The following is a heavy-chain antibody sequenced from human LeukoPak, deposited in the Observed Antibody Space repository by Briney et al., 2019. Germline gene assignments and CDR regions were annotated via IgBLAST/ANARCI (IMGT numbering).Heavy chain of an antibody. Sequence: ASVKVSFKASGYTFTRSPMNWVRQAPGQGLEWMGWINTKTGNPTYAQGFTGRFVFSLDTSVSTAYLQISSLKAEDTAVYYCATTVVPAATTSLIWGQGTMVTVSS. CDR1: GYTFTRSP. D-gene: IGHD2-2*01. CDR2: INTKTGNP. CDR3: ATTVVPAATTSLI. V-gene: IGHV7-4-1*02. J-gene: IGHJ3*02.